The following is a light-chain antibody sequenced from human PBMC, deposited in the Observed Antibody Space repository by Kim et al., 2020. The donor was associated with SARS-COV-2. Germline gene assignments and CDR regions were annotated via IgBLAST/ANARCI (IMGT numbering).Light chain of an antibody. CDR1: NIGSKS. CDR3: QVWDSSSDRGV. Sequence: PGKTARITCWGNNIGSKSVHWYQQKPGQAPVLVIYYDSDRPSGIPERFSGSNSGNTATLTISRVEAGDEADYYCQVWDSSSDRGVFGGGTQLTVL. J-gene: IGLJ3*02. V-gene: IGLV3-21*04. CDR2: YDS.